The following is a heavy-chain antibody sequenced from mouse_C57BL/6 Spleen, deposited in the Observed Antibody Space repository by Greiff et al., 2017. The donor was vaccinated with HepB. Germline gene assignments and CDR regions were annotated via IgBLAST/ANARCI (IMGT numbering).Heavy chain of an antibody. D-gene: IGHD1-1*01. Sequence: EVMLVESGGDLVKPGGSLKLSCAASGFTFSSYGMSWVRQTPDKRLEWVATISSGGSYTYYPDSVKGRFTISRDNAKNTLYLQMSSLKSEDTAMYYCARQNYGSHYWYFDVWGTGTTVTVSS. J-gene: IGHJ1*03. CDR1: GFTFSSYG. V-gene: IGHV5-6*01. CDR2: ISSGGSYT. CDR3: ARQNYGSHYWYFDV.